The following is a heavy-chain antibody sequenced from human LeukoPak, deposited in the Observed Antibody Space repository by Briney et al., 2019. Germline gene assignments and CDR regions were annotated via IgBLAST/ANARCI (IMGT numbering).Heavy chain of an antibody. CDR3: AGPLLTYYSDSSAYS. CDR2: IYYSGST. V-gene: IGHV4-39*01. J-gene: IGHJ4*02. Sequence: SETLSLTCSVSGVSISSSSYYWGWIRQPPGKGLEWIGIIYYSGSTYYNPSLKSRVTISIDTSKNQFSLKLSSVTAADTAVYYCAGPLLTYYSDSSAYSWGQGTLVTVSS. D-gene: IGHD3-22*01. CDR1: GVSISSSSYY.